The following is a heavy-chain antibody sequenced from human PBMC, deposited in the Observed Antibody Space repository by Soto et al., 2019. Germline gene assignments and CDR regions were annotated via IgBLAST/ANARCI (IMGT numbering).Heavy chain of an antibody. CDR3: AKDFSAVTPDHLSVFLFDL. CDR1: GFPLSSYA. J-gene: IGHJ4*01. CDR2: ITSDGRT. D-gene: IGHD4-17*01. V-gene: IGHV3-23*01. Sequence: GTLRLSCSASGFPLSSYAMSWVRQPPGKGLERVSIITSDGRTYYAYSVKGRFTISRDNSKNTVYLQLNSLRAEDTAVYYCAKDFSAVTPDHLSVFLFDLWGQGALVTVSS.